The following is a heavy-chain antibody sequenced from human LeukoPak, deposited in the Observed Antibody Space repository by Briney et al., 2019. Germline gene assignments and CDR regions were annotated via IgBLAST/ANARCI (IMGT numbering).Heavy chain of an antibody. CDR3: ARERDIAAAPSQSRFDY. CDR1: GGSISSYY. CDR2: IYTSGST. J-gene: IGHJ4*02. Sequence: SETLSLTCTVSGGSISSYYWSWIRQPAGKGLEWIGRIYTSGSTNYNPSLKSRVTMSVDTSKNQFSLKLSSVTAADTAVYYCARERDIAAAPSQSRFDYWGQGTLVTVSS. V-gene: IGHV4-4*07. D-gene: IGHD6-13*01.